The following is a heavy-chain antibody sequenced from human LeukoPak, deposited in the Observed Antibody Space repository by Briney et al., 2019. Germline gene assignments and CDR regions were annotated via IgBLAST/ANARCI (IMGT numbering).Heavy chain of an antibody. J-gene: IGHJ4*02. V-gene: IGHV3-53*05. CDR3: ARWGSTSCYDY. CDR2: IFSGGST. CDR1: GFTVSSNY. D-gene: IGHD2-2*01. Sequence: GGSLRLSCAAPGFTVSSNYMSWVRQAPGKGLEWVSVIFSGGSTNYADSVKGRFTISRDNSKNTLFLQMGSLRADDMAVYYCARWGSTSCYDYWGQGTLVTVSS.